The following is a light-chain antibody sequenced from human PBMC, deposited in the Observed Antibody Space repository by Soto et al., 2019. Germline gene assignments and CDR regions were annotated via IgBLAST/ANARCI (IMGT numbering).Light chain of an antibody. CDR3: AAWYDSLSAVV. CDR2: RNN. Sequence: QTVVTQPPSASGTPGQRVTISCSGSISNLGSNFIYWYQQLPGAAPKLLISRNNERPSGVPDRFSGSNSGTSASLAISGLRSEDEADYHCAAWYDSLSAVVFGGGTKVTVL. V-gene: IGLV1-47*01. CDR1: ISNLGSNF. J-gene: IGLJ3*02.